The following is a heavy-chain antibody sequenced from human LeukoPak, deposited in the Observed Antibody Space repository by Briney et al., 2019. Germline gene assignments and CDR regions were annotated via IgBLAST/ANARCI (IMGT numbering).Heavy chain of an antibody. V-gene: IGHV4-39*01. J-gene: IGHJ4*02. D-gene: IGHD6-19*01. CDR2: IYYTGNT. Sequence: SETLSLTCTVAGGSISSSSYYWGWIRQPPGKGLEWIGTIYYTGNTHYHPSLNTPVTISEDTSKSQFSLKLSSVTAADTAVYCRARLLTVAGRIDYWGQGTLVTVSS. CDR1: GGSISSSSYY. CDR3: ARLLTVAGRIDY.